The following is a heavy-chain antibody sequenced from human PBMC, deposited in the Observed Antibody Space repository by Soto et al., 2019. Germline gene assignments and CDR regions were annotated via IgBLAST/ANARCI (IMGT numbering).Heavy chain of an antibody. CDR1: GFTFSSYA. D-gene: IGHD3-10*01. J-gene: IGHJ4*02. V-gene: IGHV3-23*01. CDR2: ISSSGGST. Sequence: EVQLLESGGGLVQPGGSLRLSCAASGFTFSSYAMSWVRQAPGKGLEWVSAISSSGGSTYYADSVKGRFTISRDNSKNTLYLQMNSLRAEDTAVYYCAKDQTLAMDYGSGSSVIYYFDYWGQGTLVTVSS. CDR3: AKDQTLAMDYGSGSSVIYYFDY.